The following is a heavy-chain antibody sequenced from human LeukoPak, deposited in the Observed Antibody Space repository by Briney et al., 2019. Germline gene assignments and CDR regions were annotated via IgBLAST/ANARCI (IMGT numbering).Heavy chain of an antibody. V-gene: IGHV3-74*01. CDR2: VDPDGTTT. J-gene: IGHJ6*02. D-gene: IGHD2-8*02. Sequence: GGSLTLSCAASGFTLSNYWMHWVRQAPGEGLVWVSRVDPDGTTTNYADSVTGRFTTSRDNAKNTLYLQMNSLRAEDTALYYCTRVQAGRSGLMDVWGRGTTVTVSS. CDR3: TRVQAGRSGLMDV. CDR1: GFTLSNYW.